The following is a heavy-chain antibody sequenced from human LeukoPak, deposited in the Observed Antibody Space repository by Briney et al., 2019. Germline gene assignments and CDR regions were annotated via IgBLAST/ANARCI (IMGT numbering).Heavy chain of an antibody. Sequence: GGSLRLSCAASGFTFRSYSMNWVRQAPGKGLEWVSSISSSSYIYYADSVKGRFTISRDNAKNSLYLQMNSLRAEDTAVYYCAPDVDTAMRYWGQGTLVTVSS. J-gene: IGHJ4*02. D-gene: IGHD5-18*01. CDR3: APDVDTAMRY. V-gene: IGHV3-21*01. CDR1: GFTFRSYS. CDR2: ISSSSYI.